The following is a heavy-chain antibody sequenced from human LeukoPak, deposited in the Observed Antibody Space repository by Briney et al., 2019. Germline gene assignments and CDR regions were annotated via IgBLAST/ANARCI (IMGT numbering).Heavy chain of an antibody. Sequence: PGGSLRLSCAASGFTFSSYAMSWVRQAPGKGLEWISYISSSSSSIYYADSVRGRFTISRDNAKNSLYLQMNSLRSDDTAVYSCARSSYLSGSSDYWGQGTLVTVSS. J-gene: IGHJ4*02. V-gene: IGHV3-48*04. CDR3: ARSSYLSGSSDY. CDR2: ISSSSSSI. CDR1: GFTFSSYA. D-gene: IGHD1-26*01.